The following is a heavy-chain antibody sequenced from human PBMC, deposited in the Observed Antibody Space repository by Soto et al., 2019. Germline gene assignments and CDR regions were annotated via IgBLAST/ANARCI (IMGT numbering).Heavy chain of an antibody. Sequence: QVQLVESGGGVVQPGWYLRLSCAGTGLTFNSYAMHWVRQAPGKGLEWVAVISYDGSNGYYADSVKGRFTISRDNSKNTLYLQMNSLRDEDTAVYYCARDGWLDYWGQGTLVTVSS. J-gene: IGHJ4*02. D-gene: IGHD5-12*01. CDR2: ISYDGSNG. V-gene: IGHV3-30-3*01. CDR3: ARDGWLDY. CDR1: GLTFNSYA.